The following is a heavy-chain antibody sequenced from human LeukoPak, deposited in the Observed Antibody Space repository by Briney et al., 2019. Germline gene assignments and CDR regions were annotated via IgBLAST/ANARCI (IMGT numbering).Heavy chain of an antibody. CDR3: ATGAIILGRGAFDI. CDR1: GGTFSSYA. D-gene: IGHD3/OR15-3a*01. Sequence: SVKVSCKASGGTFSSYAITWVRQAPGQGLEWMGEIIPLFGTTKYAQKFQGTVTITADESTSTAYMELSSLRSEDTAVYYCATGAIILGRGAFDIWGQGTMVTVSS. V-gene: IGHV1-69*13. CDR2: IIPLFGTT. J-gene: IGHJ3*02.